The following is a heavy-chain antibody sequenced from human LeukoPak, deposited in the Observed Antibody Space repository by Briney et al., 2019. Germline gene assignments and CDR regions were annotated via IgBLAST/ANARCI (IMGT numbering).Heavy chain of an antibody. CDR2: INPSGGST. Sequence: ASVKVSCKASGYTFTSYYMHWVRQAPGQGLEWMGIINPSGGSTSYAQKFQGRVTMTRVRSTSTVYMELTSLRSEDTAVYYCVRGVLVPATITDRFDPWGQGTLVTVSS. D-gene: IGHD2-2*01. V-gene: IGHV1-46*01. CDR1: GYTFTSYY. CDR3: VRGVLVPATITDRFDP. J-gene: IGHJ5*02.